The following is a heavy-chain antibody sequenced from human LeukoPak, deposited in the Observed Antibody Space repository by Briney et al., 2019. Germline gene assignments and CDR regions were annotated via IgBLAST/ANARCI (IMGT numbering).Heavy chain of an antibody. CDR3: AKDPYYYDSSGYYPRGAFDI. CDR1: GFTFSSYA. D-gene: IGHD3-22*01. J-gene: IGHJ3*02. CDR2: ISGSGGST. Sequence: GGSLRLSCAASGFTFSSYAMSWVRQAPGKGLEWVSAISGSGGSTYYADSVKGRFTISRDNSKNTLYLQMNSLRAEDTAVYYCAKDPYYYDSSGYYPRGAFDIWGQGTMVTVSS. V-gene: IGHV3-23*01.